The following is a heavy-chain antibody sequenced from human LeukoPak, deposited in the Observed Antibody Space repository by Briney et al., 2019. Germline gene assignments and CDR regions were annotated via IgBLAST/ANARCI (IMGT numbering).Heavy chain of an antibody. J-gene: IGHJ4*02. V-gene: IGHV4-59*08. D-gene: IGHD3-22*01. CDR3: ARLYYYDSTPLFDY. Sequence: KPSETLSLTCAVYGGSFSGYYWSWIRQPPGKGLEWIGYIYYSGSTNYNPSLKSRVTISVDTSKNQFSLKLSSVAAADTAVYYCARLYYYDSTPLFDYWGQGTLVTVSS. CDR1: GGSFSGYY. CDR2: IYYSGST.